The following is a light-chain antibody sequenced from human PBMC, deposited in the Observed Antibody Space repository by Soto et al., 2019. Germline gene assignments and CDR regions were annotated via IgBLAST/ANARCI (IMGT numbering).Light chain of an antibody. CDR1: QTINSW. CDR2: KAS. Sequence: DIQMTQSPSALSASVGDRVTITCRASQTINSWLAWYQQKSGKAPKLLIYKASSLESGVPSRFSGNGSGTEFTLIISSLQPDDFATYYCQQYNSYPLTFGGGTKVDIK. CDR3: QQYNSYPLT. V-gene: IGKV1-5*03. J-gene: IGKJ4*01.